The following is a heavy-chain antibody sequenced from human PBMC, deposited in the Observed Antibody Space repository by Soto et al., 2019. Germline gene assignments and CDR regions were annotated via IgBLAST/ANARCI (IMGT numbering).Heavy chain of an antibody. CDR3: ARVSHYVLTAGY. V-gene: IGHV1-3*01. CDR2: VDCGNGNT. D-gene: IGHD3-16*01. J-gene: IGHJ4*01. Sequence: ASVKVSCKASGYSFSIHAMHWVRQAPGQRLEWMGGVDCGNGNTEYSQKFLGRVTVTRDTSASTVYMELSSLRSEDTAVYYCARVSHYVLTAGYWG. CDR1: GYSFSIHA.